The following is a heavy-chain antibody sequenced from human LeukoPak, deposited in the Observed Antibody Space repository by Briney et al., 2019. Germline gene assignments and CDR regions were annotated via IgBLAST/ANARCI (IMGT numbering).Heavy chain of an antibody. CDR3: APRASSVDY. CDR2: ISSSSSYI. D-gene: IGHD3-22*01. V-gene: IGHV3-21*01. CDR1: GFTFSSYS. Sequence: GGTLSLSCAASGFTFSSYSMNWVRQAPGTGLGWVSSISSSSSYISYADSVKGRFTISRDNAKNSLYLQMNSLRAEDTAVYYCAPRASSVDYWGQGTLVTVSS. J-gene: IGHJ4*02.